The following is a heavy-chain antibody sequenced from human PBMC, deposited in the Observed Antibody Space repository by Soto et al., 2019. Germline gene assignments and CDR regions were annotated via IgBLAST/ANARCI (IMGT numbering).Heavy chain of an antibody. CDR3: VRSGDNYNLLDY. CDR2: SSNSGSFT. V-gene: IGHV3-11*06. D-gene: IGHD1-1*01. J-gene: IGHJ4*02. CDR1: GFTFSDHY. Sequence: PGGSLRLSCAASGFTFSDHYVSWIRQAPGKGLEWIGYSSNSGSFTRYADSMKGRFSISRDNAKNSLYLQINSLRGDDTAIYYCVRSGDNYNLLDYWGQGTPVTVSS.